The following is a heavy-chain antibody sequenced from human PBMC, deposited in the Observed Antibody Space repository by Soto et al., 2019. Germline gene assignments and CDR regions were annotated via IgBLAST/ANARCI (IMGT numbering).Heavy chain of an antibody. CDR1: GFTFSTYA. V-gene: IGHV3-23*01. CDR3: AKNWDTTSSSSSH. D-gene: IGHD6-6*01. CDR2: ISGTGGST. J-gene: IGHJ4*02. Sequence: EVQLLESGGGLVQAGGSLRLSCASSGFTFSTYAMSWVRHAPGKGLEWVSAISGTGGSTYYADSVKGRFTISRDNSKNTLYLQMNSLRAEDTAVYYCAKNWDTTSSSSSHWGQGTLVTVSS.